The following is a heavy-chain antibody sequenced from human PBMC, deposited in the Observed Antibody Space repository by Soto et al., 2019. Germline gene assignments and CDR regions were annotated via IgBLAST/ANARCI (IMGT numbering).Heavy chain of an antibody. J-gene: IGHJ4*02. Sequence: PSETLSLTCTVSGASISISSYYWGWIRQPPGKGLEWIGRIYYSGSTYYNPSLKSRVTISVATSKNQFSLSLRSVTAPDTAVYYCASHRTFWPFDYWGQGTVVTVSS. V-gene: IGHV4-39*01. CDR2: IYYSGST. CDR3: ASHRTFWPFDY. D-gene: IGHD2-8*01. CDR1: GASISISSYY.